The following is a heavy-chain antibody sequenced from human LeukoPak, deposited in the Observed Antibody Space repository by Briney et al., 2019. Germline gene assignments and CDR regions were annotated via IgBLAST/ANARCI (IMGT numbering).Heavy chain of an antibody. J-gene: IGHJ4*02. CDR3: AKTLAMTYYYDSSGYYYRYFDY. Sequence: GGSPRLSCAASGFTFSSYAMSWVRQAPGKGLEWVSAISGSGGSTYYADSVKGRFTISRDNSKNTLYLQMNSLRAEDTAVYYCAKTLAMTYYYDSSGYYYRYFDYWGQGTLVTVSS. D-gene: IGHD3-22*01. CDR2: ISGSGGST. V-gene: IGHV3-23*01. CDR1: GFTFSSYA.